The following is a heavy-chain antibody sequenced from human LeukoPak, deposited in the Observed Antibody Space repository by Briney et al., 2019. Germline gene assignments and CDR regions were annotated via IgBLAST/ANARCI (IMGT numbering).Heavy chain of an antibody. CDR1: GYTFTDSY. CDR2: INPNSGGT. J-gene: IGHJ4*02. Sequence: ASVKVSCKASGYTFTDSYMHWVRQAPGQGLEWMGWINPNSGGTNYAQKFQGRVTMTRDTSITTAYMDLSRLRSDDTAVYYWSRGLGGNARWRNFDWSKKIPMRDYFDYWGQGTLATVSS. CDR3: SRGLGGNARWRNFDWSKKIPMRDYFDY. D-gene: IGHD3-9*01. V-gene: IGHV1-2*02.